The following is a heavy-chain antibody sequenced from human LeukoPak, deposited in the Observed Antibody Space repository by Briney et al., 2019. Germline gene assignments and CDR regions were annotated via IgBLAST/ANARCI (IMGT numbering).Heavy chain of an antibody. J-gene: IGHJ4*02. V-gene: IGHV4-59*01. D-gene: IGHD5-18*01. CDR3: ARGQKYRNGYTVTELGSGYFDY. CDR1: GGSISSYY. Sequence: KPSETLSLTCGVSGGSISSYYWSWIRQPPGKGLEWVGYIFYSGRTNYNPSLKSRLTISVDTSKNQFSLTLSSVTAADTAVYYCARGQKYRNGYTVTELGSGYFDYWGQGTLVTVSS. CDR2: IFYSGRT.